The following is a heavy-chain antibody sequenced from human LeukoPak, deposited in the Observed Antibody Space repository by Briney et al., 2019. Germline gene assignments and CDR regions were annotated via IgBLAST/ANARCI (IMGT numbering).Heavy chain of an antibody. Sequence: PAGSLILSCGASGYSFSSYWMHWVRQVPGKGLVWVSRINGAGTTTTYADSVKGRFTISRDNAKNTLSLEMDSLRVEDTAVYYCIRGVSGYYSYYAMDVWGQGTTVIVSS. CDR1: GYSFSSYW. D-gene: IGHD1-26*01. CDR2: INGAGTTT. J-gene: IGHJ6*02. CDR3: IRGVSGYYSYYAMDV. V-gene: IGHV3-74*01.